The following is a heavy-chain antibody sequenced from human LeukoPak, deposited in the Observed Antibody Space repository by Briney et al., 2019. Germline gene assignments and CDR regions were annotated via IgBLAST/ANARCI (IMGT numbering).Heavy chain of an antibody. V-gene: IGHV1-18*01. CDR1: GYTFTSYG. D-gene: IGHD2-15*01. CDR3: AKDGGYCSGGSCYDFDY. CDR2: ISAYNGNT. Sequence: ASVKVPCKASGYTFTSYGISWVRQAPGQGLEWMGWISAYNGNTNYAQKLQGRVTMTTDTSTSTAYMELRSLRSDDTAVYYCAKDGGYCSGGSCYDFDYWGQGTLVTVSS. J-gene: IGHJ4*02.